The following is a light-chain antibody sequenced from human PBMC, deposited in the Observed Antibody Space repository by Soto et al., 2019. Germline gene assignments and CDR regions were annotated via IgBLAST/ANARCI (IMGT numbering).Light chain of an antibody. J-gene: IGKJ2*01. Sequence: EVVLTQSPATLSLSPGDRATLSCRASQSVSSNLAWYQQKPGQSPRLLIYGASTRATGVPPRFSGSRSGTEFTLTISAVQSEDFVVYYCQQYYNWPPYTFGQGTKLDFK. CDR3: QQYYNWPPYT. CDR1: QSVSSN. V-gene: IGKV3-15*01. CDR2: GAS.